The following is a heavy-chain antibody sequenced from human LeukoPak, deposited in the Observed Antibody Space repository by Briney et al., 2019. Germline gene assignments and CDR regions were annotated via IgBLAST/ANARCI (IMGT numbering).Heavy chain of an antibody. CDR2: ISSSSSYI. V-gene: IGHV3-11*06. CDR3: ARLRAASSGSYAFDI. J-gene: IGHJ3*02. Sequence: GGSLRLSCAASGFTFSDCYMSWIRQAPGKGLEWVSSISSSSSYIYYADSVKGRFTISRDNAKNSLYLQMNSLRAEDTAVYYCARLRAASSGSYAFDIWGQGTMVTVSS. D-gene: IGHD3-22*01. CDR1: GFTFSDCY.